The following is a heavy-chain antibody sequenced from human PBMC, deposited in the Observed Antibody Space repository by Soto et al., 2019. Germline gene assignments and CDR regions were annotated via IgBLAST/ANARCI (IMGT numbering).Heavy chain of an antibody. J-gene: IGHJ6*02. CDR1: GIPFSSYS. CDR3: ARDGPYYYAARMDV. V-gene: IGHV3-53*04. CDR2: LHSGVDT. Sequence: EVQLVESGGGVVQPGCSVKLSCVASGIPFSSYSMTWVRQAPGKGLEWVSVLHSGVDTYYSNSVKGRFTISRNDSTNTLFLQMNIMTAEDKAVDYCARDGPYYYAARMDVWGQGTPVTVSS. D-gene: IGHD3-10*01.